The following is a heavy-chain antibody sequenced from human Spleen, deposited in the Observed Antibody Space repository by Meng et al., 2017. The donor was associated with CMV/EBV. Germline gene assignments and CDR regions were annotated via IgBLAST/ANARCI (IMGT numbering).Heavy chain of an antibody. D-gene: IGHD3-3*01. CDR3: ARDLLENEFWSGYLLQSHYLDY. CDR1: YW. Sequence: YWMSWVRQAPGKGLEWVANIKHDGSEENYVDSVKGRFTISRDNAKKSLYLQMNNLRPDDTAVYFCARDLLENEFWSGYLLQSHYLDYWGQGTVVTVSS. CDR2: IKHDGSEE. V-gene: IGHV3-7*01. J-gene: IGHJ4*02.